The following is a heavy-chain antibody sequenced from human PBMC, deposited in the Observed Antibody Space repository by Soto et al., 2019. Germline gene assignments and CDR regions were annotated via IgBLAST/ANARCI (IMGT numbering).Heavy chain of an antibody. CDR1: GGSISSYY. D-gene: IGHD3-22*01. J-gene: IGHJ4*02. V-gene: IGHV4-59*01. Sequence: PSETLSLTCTVSGGSISSYYWSWIRQPPGKGLEWIGYIYYSGSTNYNPSLKSRVTISVDTSKNQFSLKLSSVTAADTAVYYCARAGNYDSWAPIDYWGQGTLVTVSS. CDR2: IYYSGST. CDR3: ARAGNYDSWAPIDY.